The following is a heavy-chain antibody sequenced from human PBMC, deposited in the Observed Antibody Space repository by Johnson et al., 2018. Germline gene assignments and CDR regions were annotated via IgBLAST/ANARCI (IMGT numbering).Heavy chain of an antibody. J-gene: IGHJ4*02. CDR2: VKSRADGETT. Sequence: VQLVQSGGGLVKPGGSLRLSCAASGFNFPKAWMSWVRQAPGKGLEWVGRVKSRADGETTDYAAPVTGRFTVSRDDGRDMLFLQMNNLQTEDTAVYYCTTDTTAFDYWGQGTLVTVSS. V-gene: IGHV3-15*01. CDR1: GFNFPKAW. D-gene: IGHD1-26*01. CDR3: TTDTTAFDY.